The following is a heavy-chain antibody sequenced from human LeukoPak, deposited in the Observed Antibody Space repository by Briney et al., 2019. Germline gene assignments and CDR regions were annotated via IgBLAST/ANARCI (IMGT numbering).Heavy chain of an antibody. Sequence: GGSLRLSCVGSGLIVRDHAMHWVRQAPGKGLEWVSGIYWGGHGIDYADSVKGRFTISRDNAKNSLYLQMNSLRAEDTAVYYCARDPDGYGDYGTPLYFDYWGQGTLVTVSS. CDR3: ARDPDGYGDYGTPLYFDY. CDR2: IYWGGHGI. CDR1: GLIVRDHA. V-gene: IGHV3-9*01. J-gene: IGHJ4*02. D-gene: IGHD4-17*01.